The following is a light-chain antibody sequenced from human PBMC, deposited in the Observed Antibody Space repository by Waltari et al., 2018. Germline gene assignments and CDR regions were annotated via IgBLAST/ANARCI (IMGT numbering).Light chain of an antibody. CDR3: QHYNNWPPYT. V-gene: IGKV3-15*01. Sequence: EIVMTQSPATLSVSPGERATLSCRASQSVSSNLAWYQQKPGQAPRLLIYGASTSAIGFPASFSGSCSGTEFTLTISSLQSEYFVVYYCQHYNNWPPYTFCHGTKLEIK. J-gene: IGKJ2*01. CDR1: QSVSSN. CDR2: GAS.